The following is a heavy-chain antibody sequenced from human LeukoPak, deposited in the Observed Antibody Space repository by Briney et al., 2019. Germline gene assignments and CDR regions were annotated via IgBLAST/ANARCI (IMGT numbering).Heavy chain of an antibody. D-gene: IGHD3-16*02. V-gene: IGHV3-23*01. J-gene: IGHJ4*02. CDR2: ISGSGGST. Sequence: GGSLRLSCAASGFTFSSYAMSWVRQPPGKGLEWVSAISGSGGSTYYADSVKGRFTIYRDNSMNTLYLQMNSLRAEDTAVYYCAKDLGLRLGELSSYPAYWGQGTLVTVCS. CDR1: GFTFSSYA. CDR3: AKDLGLRLGELSSYPAY.